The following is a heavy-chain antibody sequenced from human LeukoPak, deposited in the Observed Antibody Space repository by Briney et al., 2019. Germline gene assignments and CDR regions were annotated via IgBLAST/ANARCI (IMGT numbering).Heavy chain of an antibody. Sequence: GGSLRLSCAASGLTFSNYMMHWVRQAPGKGLVWVSRIKSDGITITYADSVKGRFTISRDNAKNTLYLQMNSLRAEDTAVYYCLRDLNWSLDQWGQGTLVTVSS. D-gene: IGHD1-20*01. CDR1: GLTFSNYM. CDR2: IKSDGITI. CDR3: LRDLNWSLDQ. J-gene: IGHJ4*02. V-gene: IGHV3-74*01.